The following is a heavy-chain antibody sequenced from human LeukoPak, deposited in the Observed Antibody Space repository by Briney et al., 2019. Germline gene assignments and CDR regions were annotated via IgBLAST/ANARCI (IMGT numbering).Heavy chain of an antibody. CDR3: AKYPRDHSYGWSWRYFDY. D-gene: IGHD5-18*01. Sequence: GGSLRLSCAASGFTFSSYGMHWVRQAPGKGLEWVAFIRYDVSNKYYADSVKGRFTISRDNSKNTLYLQMNSLRAEDTAVYYCAKYPRDHSYGWSWRYFDYWGQGTLVTVSS. V-gene: IGHV3-30*02. J-gene: IGHJ4*02. CDR2: IRYDVSNK. CDR1: GFTFSSYG.